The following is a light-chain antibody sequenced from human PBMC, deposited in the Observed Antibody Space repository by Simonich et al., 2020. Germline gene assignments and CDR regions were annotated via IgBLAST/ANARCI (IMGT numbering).Light chain of an antibody. CDR1: QSVSSN. J-gene: IGKJ3*01. CDR2: GAS. Sequence: EIVMTQSPATLSVSPGERATLSCRASQSVSSNLAWYQQKPGQAPRLLIYGASTRATGIPARFSGSGSGTGFTLTISSLQAEDVAVYYCQQYYSTPFTFGPGTKVDIK. CDR3: QQYYSTPFT. V-gene: IGKV3-15*01.